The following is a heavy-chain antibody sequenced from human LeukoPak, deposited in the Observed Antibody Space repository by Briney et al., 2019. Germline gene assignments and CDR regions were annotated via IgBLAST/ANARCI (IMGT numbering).Heavy chain of an antibody. V-gene: IGHV4-39*07. CDR1: GGSISSSSYY. D-gene: IGHD3-10*01. J-gene: IGHJ4*02. CDR2: IYYSGST. CDR3: ARGYGSGSYFVY. Sequence: SETLSLTCTVPGGSISSSSYYWGWIRQPPGKGLEWIGSIYYSGSTYYNPSLKSRVTISIDTSKNQFSLKLSSVTAADTAVYYCARGYGSGSYFVYWGQGTLVTVSS.